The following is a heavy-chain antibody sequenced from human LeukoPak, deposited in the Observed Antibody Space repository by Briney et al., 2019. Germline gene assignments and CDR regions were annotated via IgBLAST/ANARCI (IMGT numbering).Heavy chain of an antibody. Sequence: PSETLSLTCTVSGGSISSYYWSWIRQPAGKGLEWIGRIYTSGSTNYNPSLKSRVTMSVDTSKNQFSLKLSSVTAADTAVYYCARDRWDGYNSVLSLWGQGTLVTVSS. J-gene: IGHJ4*02. CDR2: IYTSGST. CDR1: GGSISSYY. V-gene: IGHV4-4*07. CDR3: ARDRWDGYNSVLSL. D-gene: IGHD5-24*01.